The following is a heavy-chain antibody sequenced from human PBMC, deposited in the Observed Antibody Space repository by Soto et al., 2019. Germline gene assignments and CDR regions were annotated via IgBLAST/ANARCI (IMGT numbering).Heavy chain of an antibody. D-gene: IGHD5-18*01. CDR2: INAGNGNT. Sequence: QVQLVQCGAEVKKPGASVKLSCKSSGYTFTSYAMHWVRQAPGQRPGWMGRINAGNGNTKYSQKFQGRVTITRDTSAGSAYMELSSARSEDAYVYECGVDTVYGSWDYWGQGTLVTVSS. CDR3: GVDTVYGSWDY. CDR1: GYTFTSYA. J-gene: IGHJ4*02. V-gene: IGHV1-3*01.